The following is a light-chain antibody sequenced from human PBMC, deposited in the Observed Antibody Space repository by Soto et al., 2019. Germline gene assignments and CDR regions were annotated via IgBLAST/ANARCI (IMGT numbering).Light chain of an antibody. CDR2: GAS. Sequence: EIVMTQSPATLSVSPGERATLSCRASESVSTNLAWYQQKAGQAPRLLIYGASTRATGIPARFSGSGSGTEFTLTISSLQSEDFAVYYCQQYSIWRTFGQGTKVDI. V-gene: IGKV3-15*01. CDR1: ESVSTN. CDR3: QQYSIWRT. J-gene: IGKJ1*01.